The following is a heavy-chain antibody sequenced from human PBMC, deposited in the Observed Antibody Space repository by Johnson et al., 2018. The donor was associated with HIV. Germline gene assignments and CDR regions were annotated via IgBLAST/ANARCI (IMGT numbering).Heavy chain of an antibody. V-gene: IGHV3-53*01. CDR2: IYSGGST. D-gene: IGHD1-26*01. CDR1: GFTVSSNY. J-gene: IGHJ3*02. Sequence: VQLVESGGGLIQPGGSLRLSCAASGFTVSSNYMSWVRQAPGKGLEWVSVIYSGGSTYYADSVTGRFTISRDNSKNTLYLQMNSLRAEDTAVYYCARSLPGRGSYYAFDIWGQGTMVTVSS. CDR3: ARSLPGRGSYYAFDI.